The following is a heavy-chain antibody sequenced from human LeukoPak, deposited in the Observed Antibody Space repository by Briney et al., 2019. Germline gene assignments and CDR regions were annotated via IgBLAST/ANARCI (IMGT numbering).Heavy chain of an antibody. V-gene: IGHV3-30*02. J-gene: IGHJ4*02. CDR3: ARAYSGSAPIDY. Sequence: GGSLRLSCAASGFTISSYSMHWVRQAPGKGLEWVAFIRYDGSNKYYADSVKGRFTISRDNSKNTLYLQMNSLRAEDTAVYYCARAYSGSAPIDYWGQGTLVTVSS. CDR2: IRYDGSNK. CDR1: GFTISSYS. D-gene: IGHD1-26*01.